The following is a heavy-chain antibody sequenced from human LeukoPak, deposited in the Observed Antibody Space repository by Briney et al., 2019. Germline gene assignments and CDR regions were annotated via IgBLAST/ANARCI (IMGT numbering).Heavy chain of an antibody. D-gene: IGHD3-22*01. J-gene: IGHJ4*02. CDR2: IYYNGST. V-gene: IGHV4-39*01. Sequence: SETLSLTCTVSGGSINNASYHWGWIRQPPGKGLEWIGSIYYNGSTYYSPSLKSRLTISVDTSKNHFSLRLISVTAADTAVYYCARHYYDSSGYSSPPGDYWAQGTLVTVSS. CDR1: GGSINNASYH. CDR3: ARHYYDSSGYSSPPGDY.